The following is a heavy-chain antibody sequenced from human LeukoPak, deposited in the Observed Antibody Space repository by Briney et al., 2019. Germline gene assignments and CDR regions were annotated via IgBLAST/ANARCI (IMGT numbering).Heavy chain of an antibody. J-gene: IGHJ3*02. V-gene: IGHV3-9*01. CDR1: GFTFDDYA. CDR3: AKDRSSGFRAFDI. Sequence: GGSLRLSCAASGFTFDDYAMHWVRQAPGKGLEWVSGLNWNSGSIGYAASVKGRFTISRDNAKNSLYLQMNGLRPEDTALYYCAKDRSSGFRAFDIWGQGSVVTVSS. D-gene: IGHD3-22*01. CDR2: LNWNSGSI.